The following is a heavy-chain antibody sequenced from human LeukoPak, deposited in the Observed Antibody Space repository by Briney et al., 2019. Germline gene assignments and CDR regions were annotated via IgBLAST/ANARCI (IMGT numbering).Heavy chain of an antibody. V-gene: IGHV3-48*04. J-gene: IGHJ4*02. Sequence: PGGSLRLSCAASGFTFSSYSMNWVRQAPGKGLEGVSYISSSSSTIYYADSVKGRFTISRDNAKNSLYLQMNSLRAEDTAVYYCARDKHLREIIGDPSDYWGQGTLVTVSS. CDR1: GFTFSSYS. CDR3: ARDKHLREIIGDPSDY. D-gene: IGHD2-21*02. CDR2: ISSSSSTI.